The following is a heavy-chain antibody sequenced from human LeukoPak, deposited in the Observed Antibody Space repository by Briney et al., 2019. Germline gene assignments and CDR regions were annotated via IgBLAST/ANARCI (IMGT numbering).Heavy chain of an antibody. Sequence: GGSLRLSCAASGFTFSSYEMNWVRQAPGKGLEWVSYISSSGSTIYYADSVKGRFTISRDNAKNSLYLQMNSLRAEDTAVYHCARLYSSSWDYWGQGTLVTVSS. V-gene: IGHV3-48*03. J-gene: IGHJ4*02. CDR2: ISSSGSTI. CDR1: GFTFSSYE. CDR3: ARLYSSSWDY. D-gene: IGHD6-13*01.